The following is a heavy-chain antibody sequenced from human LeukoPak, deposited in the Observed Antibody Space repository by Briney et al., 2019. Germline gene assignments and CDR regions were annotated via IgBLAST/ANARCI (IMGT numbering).Heavy chain of an antibody. CDR1: GFTFSTYA. CDR2: LSYGGTNK. J-gene: IGHJ3*01. D-gene: IGHD3-3*01. CDR3: ARDRSGYANDAFDF. Sequence: GGSLRLSCAASGFTFSTYAMTWVRQAPGKGLEWVAVLSYGGTNKYYADSVKGRFTISRDNSKNTMFLQMNSLRAEDTAVYHCARDRSGYANDAFDFWGQGTMVTVSS. V-gene: IGHV3-30-3*01.